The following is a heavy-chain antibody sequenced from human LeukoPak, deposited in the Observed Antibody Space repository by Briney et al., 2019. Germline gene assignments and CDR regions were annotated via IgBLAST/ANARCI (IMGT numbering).Heavy chain of an antibody. V-gene: IGHV4-34*01. J-gene: IGHJ5*02. CDR3: ARANRRRSRNFFDP. Sequence: SETLSLTCAVYGGSSTAYYWNWIRQPPGKGLEWIGEISHSGTTNSNPSLKSRVTISVDTSKNQFSLKLSSVTAADTAVYYCARANRRRSRNFFDPWGQGTLVTVSS. D-gene: IGHD2/OR15-2a*01. CDR2: ISHSGTT. CDR1: GGSSTAYY.